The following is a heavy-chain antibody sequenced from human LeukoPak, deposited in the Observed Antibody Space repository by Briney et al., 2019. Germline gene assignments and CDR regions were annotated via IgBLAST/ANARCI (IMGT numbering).Heavy chain of an antibody. Sequence: ASVKVSCKASGYTFTSYGISWVRQAPGRGLEWMGWISAYNGNTNYAQKLQGRVTMTTDTSTSAAYMELRSLRSDDTAVYYCARDIRWLANYYYYGMDVWGQGTTVTVSS. CDR1: GYTFTSYG. J-gene: IGHJ6*02. CDR2: ISAYNGNT. D-gene: IGHD6-19*01. V-gene: IGHV1-18*01. CDR3: ARDIRWLANYYYYGMDV.